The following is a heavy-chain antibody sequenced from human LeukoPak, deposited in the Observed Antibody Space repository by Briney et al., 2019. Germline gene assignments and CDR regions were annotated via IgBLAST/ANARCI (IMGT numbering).Heavy chain of an antibody. D-gene: IGHD7-27*01. CDR2: IGSSDGKT. J-gene: IGHJ4*02. CDR1: GFTFRNYA. CDR3: AYDGPNWGSYFDY. V-gene: IGHV3-23*01. Sequence: GGSLRLSCVASGFTFRNYAMNWVRQAPGKGLEWVSAIGSSDGKTYYADSVQGRSTISRDISKNTLYLHMKSLRAEDTAVYYCAYDGPNWGSYFDYWGQGILVTVSS.